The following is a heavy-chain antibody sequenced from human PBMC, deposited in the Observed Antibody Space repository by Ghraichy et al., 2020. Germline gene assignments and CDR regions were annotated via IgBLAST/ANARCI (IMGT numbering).Heavy chain of an antibody. Sequence: SETLSLTCAVYGGSFSGYYWSWIRQPPGKGLEWIGEINHSGSTNYNPSLKSLVTISVDTSKNQFSLKLSSVTAADTAVYYCARDIPIAARRGRNNWFDPWGQGTLVTVSS. CDR2: INHSGST. CDR3: ARDIPIAARRGRNNWFDP. D-gene: IGHD6-6*01. J-gene: IGHJ5*02. CDR1: GGSFSGYY. V-gene: IGHV4-34*01.